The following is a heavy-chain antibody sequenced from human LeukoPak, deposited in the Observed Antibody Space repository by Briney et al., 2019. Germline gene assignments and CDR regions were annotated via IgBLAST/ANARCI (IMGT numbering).Heavy chain of an antibody. CDR2: IYYSGST. V-gene: IGHV4-59*01. Sequence: WETLSLTCTVSGGSISSYYWSWIRQPPGNGLEWIGYIYYSGSTNYNPSLKSRVTMSVDTSKKQFSLKLSSVTAEDKGVYFCARGPTVNNYYYGMDVWGQGTTVTVSS. D-gene: IGHD4-17*01. CDR3: ARGPTVNNYYYGMDV. J-gene: IGHJ6*02. CDR1: GGSISSYY.